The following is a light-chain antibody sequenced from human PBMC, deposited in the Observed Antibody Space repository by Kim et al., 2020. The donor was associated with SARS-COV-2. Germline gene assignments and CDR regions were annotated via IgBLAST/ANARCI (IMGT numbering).Light chain of an antibody. CDR3: QVWDSSNDQHVV. V-gene: IGLV3-21*04. CDR1: NIGSKS. CDR2: YDS. Sequence: YELTQPPSVSVAPGKTARITCGGNNIGSKSVHWYQQKPGQAPVTVIYYDSDRPSGIPERFSGSKSGNTATLTISRVEAGDEADYYCQVWDSSNDQHVVFGGGTQLTVL. J-gene: IGLJ2*01.